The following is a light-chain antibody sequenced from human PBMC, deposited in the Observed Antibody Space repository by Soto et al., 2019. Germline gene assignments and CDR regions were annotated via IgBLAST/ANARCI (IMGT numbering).Light chain of an antibody. CDR1: SSDVGTYNR. CDR2: EVN. V-gene: IGLV2-18*01. J-gene: IGLJ2*01. Sequence: QSVLTQPPSVSGSPGQSVTITCPGTSSDVGTYNRVSWYQQPPGTAPKLIIYEVNNRPSGVPDRFSGSKSGNTASLTISGLQAEDEADYHCSLYTTSSSRVVFGGGTKLTVL. CDR3: SLYTTSSSRVV.